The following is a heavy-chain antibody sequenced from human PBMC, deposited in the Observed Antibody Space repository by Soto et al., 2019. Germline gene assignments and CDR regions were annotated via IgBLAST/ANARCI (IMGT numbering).Heavy chain of an antibody. CDR1: GFAFSRCG. J-gene: IGHJ4*02. CDR3: ARDFEY. Sequence: PGGSLRLSCAASGFAFSRCGMNWVRQAPGKGPEWISYISYNSRNTYYADSVEGRFTISRDNAKNMLYLQMNSLRAEDTAVYYCARDFEYWGQGTLVTVSS. V-gene: IGHV3-48*04. CDR2: ISYNSRNT.